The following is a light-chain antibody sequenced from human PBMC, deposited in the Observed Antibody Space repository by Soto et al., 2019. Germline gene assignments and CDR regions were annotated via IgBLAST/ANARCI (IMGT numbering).Light chain of an antibody. J-gene: IGKJ1*01. CDR1: QSVSSN. CDR3: QQYNNWPWT. V-gene: IGKV3-15*01. Sequence: EIVMTQSPATLSVSPGERATLSCRASQSVSSNLAWYQQKPGQAPRLLIYGASTRATGIPARFSGSGCGKEFTLTFSSLQSEDFAVYYCQQYNNWPWTFGQGTKVEIK. CDR2: GAS.